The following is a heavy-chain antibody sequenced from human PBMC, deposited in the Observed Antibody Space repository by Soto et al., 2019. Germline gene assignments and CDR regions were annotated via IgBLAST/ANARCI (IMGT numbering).Heavy chain of an antibody. D-gene: IGHD3-16*01. CDR2: ISGRGGLT. CDR1: GFTFSSYA. Sequence: GSLRLSCAASGFTFSSYAMNWVRQAPGKGLEWVSTISGRGGLTYYADSVKGRFIISRDDSKNTLYLQMNSLRADDTAVYYCANDWGASGLGYWGQGTLVTVSS. CDR3: ANDWGASGLGY. V-gene: IGHV3-23*01. J-gene: IGHJ4*02.